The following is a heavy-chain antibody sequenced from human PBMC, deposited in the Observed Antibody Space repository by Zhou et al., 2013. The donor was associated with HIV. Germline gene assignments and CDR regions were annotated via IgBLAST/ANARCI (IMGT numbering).Heavy chain of an antibody. J-gene: IGHJ3*02. Sequence: QVQLVQSGSELKKSGASVNVSCKASGYTFTSYGISWVRQAPGQGLEWMGGIIPIFGTANYAQKFQGRVTITTDESTSTAYMELSSLRSEDTAVYYCARVPRAGPGAFDIWGQGTMVTVSS. CDR3: ARVPRAGPGAFDI. CDR1: GYTFTSYG. D-gene: IGHD6-13*01. CDR2: IIPIFGTA. V-gene: IGHV1-69*01.